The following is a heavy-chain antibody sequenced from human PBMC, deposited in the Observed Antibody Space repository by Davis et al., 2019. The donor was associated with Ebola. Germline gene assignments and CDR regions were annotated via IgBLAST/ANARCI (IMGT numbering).Heavy chain of an antibody. CDR3: ASDVRWLVLSN. Sequence: PGGSLRLSCAVSGFTVSSNYMSWVRQAPGRGLEWVSILYIAGGTYYADSVKGRFTISRDNSKNTLYLQMNGLRAEDTAMYYCASDVRWLVLSNWGQGTLVTVSS. CDR1: GFTVSSNY. V-gene: IGHV3-53*01. CDR2: LYIAGGT. J-gene: IGHJ4*02. D-gene: IGHD3-16*01.